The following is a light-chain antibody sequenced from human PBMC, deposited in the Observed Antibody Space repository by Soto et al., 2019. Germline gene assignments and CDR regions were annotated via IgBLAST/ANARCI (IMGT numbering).Light chain of an antibody. V-gene: IGKV3-20*01. CDR1: QSVSSN. J-gene: IGKJ1*01. Sequence: ETVLTQSPGTLSLSPGERATLSCRASQSVSSNLAWYQQKPGQAPRLLIYGASSRATDIPDRFSGSGSGTDFTLTIRRLEPEDFAVYYCQQYGSSPWTFGQGTKVEIK. CDR3: QQYGSSPWT. CDR2: GAS.